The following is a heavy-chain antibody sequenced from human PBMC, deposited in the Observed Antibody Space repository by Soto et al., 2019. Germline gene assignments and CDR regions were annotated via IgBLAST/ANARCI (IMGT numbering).Heavy chain of an antibody. CDR2: MSHSGGT. Sequence: PSETLSLTCAVYGGFVSSGSYYWSWIRQPPGKGLEWIGEMSHSGGTHFNPSLKSRVTISVDTSKKQFSLKMNSVTAADTAVYYCARCPMGTIFGVVTTYSRKDGGGLYYFDYWGQGTLVTVSS. CDR3: ARCPMGTIFGVVTTYSRKDGGGLYYFDY. J-gene: IGHJ4*02. V-gene: IGHV4-61*01. CDR1: GGFVSSGSYY. D-gene: IGHD3-3*01.